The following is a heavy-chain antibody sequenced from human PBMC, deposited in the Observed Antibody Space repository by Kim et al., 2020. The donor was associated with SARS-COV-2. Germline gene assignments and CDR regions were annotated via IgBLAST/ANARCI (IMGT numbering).Heavy chain of an antibody. D-gene: IGHD2-8*01. J-gene: IGHJ4*02. V-gene: IGHV3-30*02. Sequence: YNADSVKGRFTISRDNAENTVYLQMNSLTPEDTAVYYCAKEGARAQWYFDHWGPGTLVAVSS. CDR3: AKEGARAQWYFDH.